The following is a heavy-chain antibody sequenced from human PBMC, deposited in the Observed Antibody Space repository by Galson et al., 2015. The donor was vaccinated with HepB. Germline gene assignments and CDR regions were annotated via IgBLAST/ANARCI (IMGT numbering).Heavy chain of an antibody. Sequence: SLRLSCAASGFTFNNYAMSWVRQAPGKGLEWVSAISGSGGGTYYADSVKGRFTISRDNSKNTLYLQMNSLRAEEKAVYYCARNWGESSGWRFVYWGQGTLVTVSS. V-gene: IGHV3-23*01. J-gene: IGHJ4*02. CDR3: ARNWGESSGWRFVY. CDR1: GFTFNNYA. D-gene: IGHD6-19*01. CDR2: ISGSGGGT.